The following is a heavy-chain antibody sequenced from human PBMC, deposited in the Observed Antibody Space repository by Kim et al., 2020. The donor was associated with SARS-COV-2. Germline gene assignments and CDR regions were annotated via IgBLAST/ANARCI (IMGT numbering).Heavy chain of an antibody. CDR1: AFTFRPFA. J-gene: IGHJ6*03. CDR3: ARTIGEGSHRFHYYCMD. D-gene: IGHD1-7*01. CDR2: ISAGGGST. Sequence: GGSLRLSCAASAFTFRPFAMNWVRQAPGKGLEWISSISAGGGSTYYADSVRGRATVSRDNAQNTLYLQINNVTAEDTALYFCARTIGEGSHRFHYYCMD. V-gene: IGHV3-23*01.